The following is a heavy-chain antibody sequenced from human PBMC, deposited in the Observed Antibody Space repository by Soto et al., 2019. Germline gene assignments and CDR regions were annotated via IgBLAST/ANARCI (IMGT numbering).Heavy chain of an antibody. CDR1: GGTFRNYP. CDR3: ARGPLVVLIYFPS. Sequence: QVQLVQSGPEVKKPGSSVKVSCKASGGTFRNYPINWVRQAPGQGLEWMGSIFPLTDIPDYAQNFQARLTISADRSTSTAYMELNSLTSDDTAMYFCARGPLVVLIYFPSWGQGTLVTVSS. J-gene: IGHJ5*02. V-gene: IGHV1-69*02. CDR2: IFPLTDIP. D-gene: IGHD1-26*01.